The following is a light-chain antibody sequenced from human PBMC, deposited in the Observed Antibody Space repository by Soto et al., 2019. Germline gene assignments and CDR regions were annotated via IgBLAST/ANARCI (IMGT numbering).Light chain of an antibody. J-gene: IGLJ1*01. CDR3: QSYDSSLSGYV. Sequence: SVLTPPPSVSAAPGQRVTISCTGRSSHIGEGYDVHWYQQLPGTAPKLLIYDTSNRPSGVPDRFSGSKSGTSASLAISGLQAEDEADYYCQSYDSSLSGYVFGTGTKVTVL. V-gene: IGLV1-40*01. CDR1: SSHIGEGYD. CDR2: DTS.